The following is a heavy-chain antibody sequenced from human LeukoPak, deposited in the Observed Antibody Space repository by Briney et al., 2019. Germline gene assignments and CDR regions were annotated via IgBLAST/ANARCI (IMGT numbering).Heavy chain of an antibody. CDR2: ISAYNGNT. Sequence: ASVKVSCKASGYTFTSYGISWVRHAPGQGLEWMGWISAYNGNTNYAQKLQGRVTMTTDTSTSTAYLELRSLRSDDTAVYYCARMVWQLWYFDYWGRGTLVTVSS. V-gene: IGHV1-18*01. D-gene: IGHD5-18*01. CDR3: ARMVWQLWYFDY. CDR1: GYTFTSYG. J-gene: IGHJ4*02.